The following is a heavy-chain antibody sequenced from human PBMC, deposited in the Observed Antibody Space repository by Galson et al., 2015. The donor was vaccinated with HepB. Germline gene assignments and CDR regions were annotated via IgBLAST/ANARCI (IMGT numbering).Heavy chain of an antibody. D-gene: IGHD1/OR15-1a*01. CDR1: GYIFTDFG. CDR3: TRDLGGTPGIFFDY. V-gene: IGHV1-18*04. CDR2: ISAYNGNM. Sequence: SVKVSCKASGYIFTDFGISWVRQAPGQGLEWMGWISAYNGNMKYAQNLQGRVTMTTDTSTSTAYMEVRSPTSDDTAVYYCTRDLGGTPGIFFDYWGQGILVTVSS. J-gene: IGHJ4*02.